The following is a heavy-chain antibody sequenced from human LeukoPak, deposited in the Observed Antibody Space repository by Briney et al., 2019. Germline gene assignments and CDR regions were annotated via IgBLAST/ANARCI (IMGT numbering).Heavy chain of an antibody. V-gene: IGHV4-59*01. CDR1: GGSISSYY. D-gene: IGHD2-15*01. CDR2: IYYSGST. Sequence: SETLSLTCTVSGGSISSYYWSWIRKPPGKGLEGIGYIYYSGSTNYNPSLKSRVPISVDTSKNQFSLKLSSVTAADTAVYYCAXXXSPYCXGGSCXMXYFDYWGQGTLVTVSS. CDR3: AXXXSPYCXGGSCXMXYFDY. J-gene: IGHJ4*02.